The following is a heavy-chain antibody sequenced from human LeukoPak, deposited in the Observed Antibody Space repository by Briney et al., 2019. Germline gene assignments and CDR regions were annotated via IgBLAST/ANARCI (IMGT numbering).Heavy chain of an antibody. Sequence: ASVKVSCKASGYTFTSYYMHWVGQAPGQGLEWMGIINPSGCSTSYAQKFQGRVTMTRDTSTSTVYMELSSLRSEDTAVYYCARRMYYYDSSGYYFWFDPWGQGTLVTVSS. CDR3: ARRMYYYDSSGYYFWFDP. CDR1: GYTFTSYY. V-gene: IGHV1-46*03. CDR2: INPSGCST. D-gene: IGHD3-22*01. J-gene: IGHJ5*02.